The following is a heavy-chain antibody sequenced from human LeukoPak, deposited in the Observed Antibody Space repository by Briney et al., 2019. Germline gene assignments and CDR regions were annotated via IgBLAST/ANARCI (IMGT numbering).Heavy chain of an antibody. CDR3: ARTVNGWYFDY. D-gene: IGHD4-11*01. J-gene: IGHJ4*02. CDR2: IYYSGST. Sequence: PSETLSLTCTVSGGSISMYYWSWIRQPPGKGLEWIGYIYYSGSTNYNPSLKSRVTISVDTSKNQFSLRLSSVTAADTAVYYCARTVNGWYFDYWGQGTLVTVSS. CDR1: GGSISMYY. V-gene: IGHV4-59*01.